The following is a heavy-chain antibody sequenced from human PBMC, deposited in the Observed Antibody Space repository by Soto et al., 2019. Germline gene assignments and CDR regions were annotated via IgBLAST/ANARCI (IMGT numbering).Heavy chain of an antibody. V-gene: IGHV1-18*01. J-gene: IGHJ3*02. CDR1: GYTFTSYG. Sequence: ASVKVSCKASGYTFTSYGISWVRQAPGQGLEWMGWISAYNGNTNYAQKLQGRVTMTTDTSTSTAYMELRSLRSDDTAVYYCASVYSSSSNDAFEIWVQAIMVTDSS. CDR2: ISAYNGNT. D-gene: IGHD6-6*01. CDR3: ASVYSSSSNDAFEI.